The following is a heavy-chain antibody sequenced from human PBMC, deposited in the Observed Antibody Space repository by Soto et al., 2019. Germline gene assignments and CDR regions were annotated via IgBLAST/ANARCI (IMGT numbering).Heavy chain of an antibody. CDR2: ISAYNGNT. Sequence: QVQLVQSGAEVKKPGASVKVSCKASGYTFTSYGISWVRQAPGQGLEWMGWISAYNGNTNYAQKLQGRVTMTTDTATSTAYMEVRSLRSDDTAVYYCARGIIVGQQLTVSDYWGQGTLVTVSS. D-gene: IGHD6-13*01. V-gene: IGHV1-18*01. J-gene: IGHJ4*02. CDR3: ARGIIVGQQLTVSDY. CDR1: GYTFTSYG.